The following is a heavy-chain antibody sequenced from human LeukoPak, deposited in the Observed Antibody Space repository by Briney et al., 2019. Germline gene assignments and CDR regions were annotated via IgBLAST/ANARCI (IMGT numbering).Heavy chain of an antibody. CDR2: IYYSGST. V-gene: IGHV4-61*01. Sequence: PSETLSLTCTVSSGSVNSGSYYWDWIRQPPGEGLEWIGYIYYSGSTNYNPSLKSRVTISVDTAKSQLSLKLSSVTAADTAVYYCAREGGPYRPLDYSGQGTLVTVAS. CDR3: AREGGPYRPLDY. CDR1: SGSVNSGSYY. J-gene: IGHJ4*02.